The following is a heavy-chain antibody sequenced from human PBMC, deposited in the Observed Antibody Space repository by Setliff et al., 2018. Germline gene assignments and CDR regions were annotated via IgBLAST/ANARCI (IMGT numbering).Heavy chain of an antibody. Sequence: GGSLRLSCAASGFTFSEYWMHWVRQVPGKGLEWVAYISSSGSRIYYPDSVKGRFTISRDNAKKSVDLQMNSLRAEDTAVYYCATKAVAGTGGQGTPVTVSS. V-gene: IGHV3-11*01. CDR1: GFTFSEYW. CDR2: ISSSGSRI. CDR3: ATKAVAGT. D-gene: IGHD6-19*01. J-gene: IGHJ4*02.